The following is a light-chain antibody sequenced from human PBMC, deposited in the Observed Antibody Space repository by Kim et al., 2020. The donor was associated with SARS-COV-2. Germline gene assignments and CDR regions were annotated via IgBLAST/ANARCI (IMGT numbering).Light chain of an antibody. Sequence: GQSLPISCTGTSSDVGGYSYVSWYQQHPGKAPKLMIYDVSDRPSGVSNRFSGSKSGNTASLTISGLQAEDEADYYCSSYTISTTVVFGGGTKVTVL. CDR1: SSDVGGYSY. CDR2: DVS. CDR3: SSYTISTTVV. J-gene: IGLJ2*01. V-gene: IGLV2-14*03.